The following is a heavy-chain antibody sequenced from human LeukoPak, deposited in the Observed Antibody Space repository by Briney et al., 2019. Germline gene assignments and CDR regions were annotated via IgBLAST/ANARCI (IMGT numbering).Heavy chain of an antibody. CDR1: GFTFSSYG. V-gene: IGHV3-30*03. CDR2: ISYDGSNK. D-gene: IGHD6-13*01. J-gene: IGHJ5*02. CDR3: ARVYPAAGTGWFDP. Sequence: GGSQRLSCAASGFTFSSYGMHWVRQAPGKGLEWVAVISYDGSNKYYADSVKGRFTISRDNSKNTLYLQMNSLRAEDTAVYYCARVYPAAGTGWFDPWGQGTLVTVSS.